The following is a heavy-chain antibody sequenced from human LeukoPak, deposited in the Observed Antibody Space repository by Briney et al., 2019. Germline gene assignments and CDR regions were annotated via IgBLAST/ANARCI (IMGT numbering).Heavy chain of an antibody. CDR2: IYYSGST. D-gene: IGHD3-22*01. CDR3: ARLPYYYDSSGYYYNYGMDV. J-gene: IGHJ6*02. Sequence: KASETLSLTCTVSGGYISRYYWSWIRQPSEKGLEWVGYIYYSGSTNYNPSLKSRVTISVETSKNQFSLKLSSGSAADTAVYYCARLPYYYDSSGYYYNYGMDVWGQGTTVTVSS. V-gene: IGHV4-59*08. CDR1: GGYISRYY.